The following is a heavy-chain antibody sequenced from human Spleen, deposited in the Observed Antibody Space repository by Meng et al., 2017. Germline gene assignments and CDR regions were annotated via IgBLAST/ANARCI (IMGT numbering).Heavy chain of an antibody. J-gene: IGHJ4*01. CDR1: GDSINSGTSY. V-gene: IGHV4-39*01. CDR2: IYYSVST. CDR3: AKRAVRGDIDY. Sequence: QLTLQASGPGLVKPSTTLSLPCSVSGDSINSGTSYWTWIRQTPGKGLEWIGSIYYSVSTYYNPSLKSRVTIYLDTSNNQFSLRLTSVTAADTAVYYCAKRAVRGDIDYWGHGTLVTVSS. D-gene: IGHD3-10*01.